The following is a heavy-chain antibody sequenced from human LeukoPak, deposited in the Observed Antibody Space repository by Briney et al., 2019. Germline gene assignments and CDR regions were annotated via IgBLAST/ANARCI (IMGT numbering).Heavy chain of an antibody. CDR2: IKSKTDGGTT. CDR3: TTEGSGSPYDY. D-gene: IGHD1-26*01. Sequence: GGSLRLSCSASGLTVTNAWMNWVRQAPGKGLEWVGRIKSKTDGGTTDYAAPVKGRFTISRDDSKNTLYLQMNSLKTEDTAVYYCTTEGSGSPYDYWGQGTLVTVSS. J-gene: IGHJ4*02. CDR1: GLTVTNAW. V-gene: IGHV3-15*07.